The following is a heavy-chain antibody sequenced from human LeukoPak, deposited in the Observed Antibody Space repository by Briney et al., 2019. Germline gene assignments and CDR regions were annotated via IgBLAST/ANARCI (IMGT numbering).Heavy chain of an antibody. J-gene: IGHJ4*02. V-gene: IGHV3-21*01. CDR2: INNVGSHI. Sequence: GGSLRLSCAASGFTFSSSAMNWVRQAPGKGLEWVSSINNVGSHIYYADSVKGRFTISRDNAKNSLYLQMNSLRAEDTAVYYCTTDHRTIYGVVFPDYWGQGTLVTVSS. D-gene: IGHD3-3*01. CDR1: GFTFSSSA. CDR3: TTDHRTIYGVVFPDY.